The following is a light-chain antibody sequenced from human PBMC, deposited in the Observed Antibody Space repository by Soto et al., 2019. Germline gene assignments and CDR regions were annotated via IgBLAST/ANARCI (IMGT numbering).Light chain of an antibody. CDR3: QQSYNTPGT. J-gene: IGKJ1*01. CDR2: KTS. Sequence: DIQVTQSPSTLSAFVGDRVILTCRASQNVNIWLAWYQQRPRKAPKLLIYKTSSLESGVPSRFSGSGSGTEFTLIISSLQPEDFANYYCQQSYNTPGTFGQGTAVEVK. V-gene: IGKV1-5*03. CDR1: QNVNIW.